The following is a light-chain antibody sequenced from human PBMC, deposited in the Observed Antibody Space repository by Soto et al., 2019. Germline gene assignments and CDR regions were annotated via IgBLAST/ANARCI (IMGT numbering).Light chain of an antibody. CDR1: QSVSSSN. CDR2: GAS. Sequence: VLTQSPVTLSLSPGARATLSCTASQSVSSSNLAWYQQKPGQAPRLLIYGASIRATGIPARFSGSWSGTDFTLTINGLEPEDSAVYYCQQRGNWPPTWTFGQGTRWIS. J-gene: IGKJ1*01. V-gene: IGKV3D-20*02. CDR3: QQRGNWPPTWT.